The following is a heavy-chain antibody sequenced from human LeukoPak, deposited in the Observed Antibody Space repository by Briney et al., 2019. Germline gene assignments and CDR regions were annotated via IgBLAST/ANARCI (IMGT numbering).Heavy chain of an antibody. V-gene: IGHV3-21*06. J-gene: IGHJ4*02. CDR2: ISSSSSYI. CDR1: GFTFRSYS. CDR3: ARYSDTGYSSSWYSTPFDY. D-gene: IGHD6-13*01. Sequence: GGSLILSCAASGFTFRSYSMKWVRQAPGKGLEWVSSISSSSSYIYYADSVKGRFTISRGNAKNLLYLQMNSLRAEDTAVYYCARYSDTGYSSSWYSTPFDYWGQGTLVTVSS.